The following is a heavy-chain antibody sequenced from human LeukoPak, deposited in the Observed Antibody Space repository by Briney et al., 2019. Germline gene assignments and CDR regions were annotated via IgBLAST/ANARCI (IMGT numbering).Heavy chain of an antibody. CDR2: IKQDGSEK. V-gene: IGHV3-7*01. CDR1: GFTFSSYW. Sequence: PGGSLRLSCAASGFTFSSYWMSWVRQVPGKGLEWVANIKQDGSEKYYVGSVKGRFTISRDNAQNSLYLQMNGLRAEDTAVYYCARDEVVGAFFHYWGQGTLVTVSS. J-gene: IGHJ4*02. CDR3: ARDEVVGAFFHY. D-gene: IGHD1-26*01.